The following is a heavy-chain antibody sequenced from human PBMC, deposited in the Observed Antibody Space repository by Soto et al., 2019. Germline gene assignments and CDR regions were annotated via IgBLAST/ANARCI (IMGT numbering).Heavy chain of an antibody. V-gene: IGHV4-59*01. Sequence: EPLSLTCTFSVGSISSYYWTWIRKPSGKGLECIGYIYYSVSTNYNPSLKSRVTISVDTSKNQFSLKLSSVTAADTAVYYCARYYYDSSGYYANPPYYFDYWGQGTLVTVSS. J-gene: IGHJ4*02. CDR2: IYYSVST. D-gene: IGHD3-22*01. CDR3: ARYYYDSSGYYANPPYYFDY. CDR1: VGSISSYY.